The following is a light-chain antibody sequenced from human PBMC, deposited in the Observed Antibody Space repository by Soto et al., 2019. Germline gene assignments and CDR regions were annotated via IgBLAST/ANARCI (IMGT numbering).Light chain of an antibody. V-gene: IGKV3-20*01. J-gene: IGKJ1*01. Sequence: ESVLTQSPGTLSLSPGEKATLSCRASQSVSSSYLAWYQQKPGQAPRLLIYGASSRATGIPDRFSGSGSGTYFTLTVRRLEPEDFAVYYCQQFGSSSWTFGQGTKVEIK. CDR3: QQFGSSSWT. CDR2: GAS. CDR1: QSVSSSY.